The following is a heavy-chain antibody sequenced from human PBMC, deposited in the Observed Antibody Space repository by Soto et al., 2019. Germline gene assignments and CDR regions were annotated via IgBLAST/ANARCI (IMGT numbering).Heavy chain of an antibody. Sequence: PSETLSLTCAVYGGSFSGYYWSWIRQPPGKGLEWIGEINHSGSTNYNPSLKSRVTISVDTSKNQFSLKLSSVTAADTAVYYCARGFGGKSLRFLEWLPRRGIGYNWFDPWGQGTLVTVSS. CDR1: GGSFSGYY. J-gene: IGHJ5*02. CDR3: ARGFGGKSLRFLEWLPRRGIGYNWFDP. V-gene: IGHV4-34*01. D-gene: IGHD3-3*01. CDR2: INHSGST.